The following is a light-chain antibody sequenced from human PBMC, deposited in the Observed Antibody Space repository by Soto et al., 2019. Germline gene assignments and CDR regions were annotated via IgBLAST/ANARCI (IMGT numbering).Light chain of an antibody. J-gene: IGKJ5*01. V-gene: IGKV3-11*01. CDR3: QQRSNWPPIT. CDR1: QSVRRK. CDR2: DTS. Sequence: ENLLTQSPGTLALSPCEWATLSCSAGQSVRRKLAWYRQTPGQAPRLVIYDTSTRATGVPARFSGSGFGTDFTLTISSLEPEDAAVYYCQQRSNWPPITFGQGTRLEIK.